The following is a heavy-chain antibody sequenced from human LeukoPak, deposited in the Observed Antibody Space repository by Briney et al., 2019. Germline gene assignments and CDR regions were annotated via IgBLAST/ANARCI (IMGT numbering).Heavy chain of an antibody. CDR2: IHYTGST. CDR1: GGSISGYY. Sequence: PSETLSLTCTVSGGSISGYYWSWLRQPPGKGVEWIGFIHYTGSTHYNPSLKSRVTISIDTSNNQLALRLTSVTAADTAVYYCARKGEHYYGSGKLWPAWFDSWGQGTLVTVSS. CDR3: ARKGEHYYGSGKLWPAWFDS. J-gene: IGHJ5*01. V-gene: IGHV4-59*01. D-gene: IGHD3-10*01.